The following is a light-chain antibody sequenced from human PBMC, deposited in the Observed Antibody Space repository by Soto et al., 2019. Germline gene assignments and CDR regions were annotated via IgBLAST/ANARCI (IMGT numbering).Light chain of an antibody. V-gene: IGKV1-39*01. CDR3: QQSYSTPLT. CDR2: AAS. CDR1: QSISSY. J-gene: IGKJ4*01. Sequence: DIQMTQSPSSLSASVGDRVTITCRASQSISSYLNWYQQKPGKAPKLLIYAASILQSGVPSRFSGSGSGTDFTLTISSLQPEAFATYYCQQSYSTPLTFGGGTKVEIK.